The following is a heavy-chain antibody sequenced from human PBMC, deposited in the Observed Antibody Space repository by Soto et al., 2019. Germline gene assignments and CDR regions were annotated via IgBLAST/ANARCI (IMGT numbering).Heavy chain of an antibody. J-gene: IGHJ4*02. D-gene: IGHD6-19*01. Sequence: QVQLQESGPGLVKPSGTLSLTCAVSGDSVSSPYYWCWVRQPPGKGLEWIGEVFHTGTPSYNPSLRSRVTISMDKSNNPFSLDLTSVTAADTAVYYCARSAGWYAVHSWGPGTLVIVSS. CDR3: ARSAGWYAVHS. CDR2: VFHTGTP. CDR1: GDSVSSPYY. V-gene: IGHV4-4*02.